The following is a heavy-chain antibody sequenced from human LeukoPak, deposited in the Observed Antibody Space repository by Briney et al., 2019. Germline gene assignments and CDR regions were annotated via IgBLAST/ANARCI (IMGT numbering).Heavy chain of an antibody. CDR3: ARVSGRLERQSDLGH. Sequence: GGSLRHSCAASGFTFASYSMNWVRQAPGKGLEWVSSISGDSTYIYNAGSVKGRFTSSRDNPQAALYLQRISLIADDTAIYYCARVSGRLERQSDLGHWGQGALVIVSS. V-gene: IGHV3-21*01. CDR2: ISGDSTYI. J-gene: IGHJ4*02. CDR1: GFTFASYS. D-gene: IGHD1-1*01.